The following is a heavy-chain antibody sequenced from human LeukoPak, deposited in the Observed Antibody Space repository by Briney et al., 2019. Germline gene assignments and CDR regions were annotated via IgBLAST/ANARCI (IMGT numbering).Heavy chain of an antibody. Sequence: PGGSLRLSCAVSGFTFNKYYMHWVRQAPGKGLVWVSRISSDGSNTNYAASVKGRFTISRDNAKNTLYLQMNSLRAEDTAVYYCIRVPYWGQGALVTVSS. CDR2: ISSDGSNT. V-gene: IGHV3-74*01. CDR1: GFTFNKYY. CDR3: IRVPY. J-gene: IGHJ4*02.